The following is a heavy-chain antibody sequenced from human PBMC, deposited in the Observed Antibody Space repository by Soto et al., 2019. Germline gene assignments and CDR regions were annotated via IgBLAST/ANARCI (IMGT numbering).Heavy chain of an antibody. CDR1: GGSFSGYY. V-gene: IGHV4-34*01. CDR2: INHSGST. CDR3: ARGRATMVRGVTLYYYYYYGMDV. J-gene: IGHJ6*02. D-gene: IGHD3-10*01. Sequence: SETLSLTCAVYGGSFSGYYWSWIRQPPGKGLEWIGEINHSGSTNYNPSLKSRVTISVDTSKNQFSPKLSSVTAADTAVYYCARGRATMVRGVTLYYYYYYGMDVWGQGTTITVSS.